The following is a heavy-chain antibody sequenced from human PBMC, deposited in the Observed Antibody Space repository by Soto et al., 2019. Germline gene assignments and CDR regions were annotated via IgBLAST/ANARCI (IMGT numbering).Heavy chain of an antibody. Sequence: GGSLRLSCAASGFTFSSYGMHWVRQAPGKGLEWVAVISYDGSNKYYADSVKGRFTISRDNSKNTLYLQMNSLRAEDTAVYYCAKDLGYSCGYVSGYYYYGMDVWGQGTTVTVSS. D-gene: IGHD5-18*01. V-gene: IGHV3-30*18. J-gene: IGHJ6*02. CDR1: GFTFSSYG. CDR3: AKDLGYSCGYVSGYYYYGMDV. CDR2: ISYDGSNK.